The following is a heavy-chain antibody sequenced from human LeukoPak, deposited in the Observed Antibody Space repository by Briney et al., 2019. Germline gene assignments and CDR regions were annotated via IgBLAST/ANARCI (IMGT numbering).Heavy chain of an antibody. Sequence: PGGSLRLSCAAPGFTFASYLMSWVRQTPGKGLEWVSSVSGSGGSTYYADSVKGRFTISRDNSKNTVYLQMSSLRAEDTAVYYCAKLTQPSAYWGQGTLVTVSS. D-gene: IGHD3-9*01. CDR2: VSGSGGST. V-gene: IGHV3-23*01. CDR1: GFTFASYL. J-gene: IGHJ4*02. CDR3: AKLTQPSAY.